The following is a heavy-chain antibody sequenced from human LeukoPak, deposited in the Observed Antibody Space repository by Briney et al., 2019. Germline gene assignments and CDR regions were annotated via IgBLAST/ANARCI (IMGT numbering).Heavy chain of an antibody. Sequence: ASVKVSCKASGYTFTGYYMHWVRQAPGQGLEWMGRINPNSGGTNYAQKFQGRVTMTRDTSISTANLEVSRLRSDDTAVYYCATATTYCSGGSCYVGSWFDPWGQGTLVTVSS. V-gene: IGHV1-2*06. CDR2: INPNSGGT. J-gene: IGHJ5*02. CDR3: ATATTYCSGGSCYVGSWFDP. D-gene: IGHD2-15*01. CDR1: GYTFTGYY.